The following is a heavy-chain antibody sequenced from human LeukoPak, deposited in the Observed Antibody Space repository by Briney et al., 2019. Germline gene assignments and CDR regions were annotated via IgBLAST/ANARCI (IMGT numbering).Heavy chain of an antibody. J-gene: IGHJ4*02. CDR1: GFTFSSYA. V-gene: IGHV3-23*01. CDR3: AKGEQWLEEYYFDY. CDR2: ISGSGGST. D-gene: IGHD6-19*01. Sequence: GGSVRLSCAASGFTFSSYAMSWVRQAPGKGLEWVSGISGSGGSTYYADSVKSRFTISRDNSKNTLYLQMSSLRAEDTAVYYCAKGEQWLEEYYFDYWGQGTLVTVSS.